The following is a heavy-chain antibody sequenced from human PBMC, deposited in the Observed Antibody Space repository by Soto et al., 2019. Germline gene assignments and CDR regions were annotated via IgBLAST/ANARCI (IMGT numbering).Heavy chain of an antibody. CDR2: INAGKGNI. V-gene: IGHV1-3*01. CDR3: ASSSSWGWAEYVYAMDV. J-gene: IGHJ6*02. Sequence: QAQLVQSGAEVKKPGASVKVSCKASGYPFTSYAIHWVRQAPGQRLEWMGWINAGKGNIKYSQKFQCRVTLTTDTSASTTDMELSSLRAEDTAVYYCASSSSWGWAEYVYAMDVWGQGTTVTVSS. CDR1: GYPFTSYA. D-gene: IGHD6-13*01.